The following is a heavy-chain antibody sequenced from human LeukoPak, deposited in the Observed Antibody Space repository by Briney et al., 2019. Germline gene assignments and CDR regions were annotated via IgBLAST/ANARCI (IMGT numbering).Heavy chain of an antibody. CDR1: GYTFTGYY. Sequence: ASVKVSCKASGYTFTGYYMHWVRQAPGQGLEWMGIINPSGGSTSYAQKFQGRVTMTRDTSISTTYMERSRLRSDDTAVYYCARDLGISGWYAPPLGYFDYWGQGTLVTVSS. J-gene: IGHJ4*02. D-gene: IGHD6-19*01. CDR2: INPSGGST. V-gene: IGHV1-46*01. CDR3: ARDLGISGWYAPPLGYFDY.